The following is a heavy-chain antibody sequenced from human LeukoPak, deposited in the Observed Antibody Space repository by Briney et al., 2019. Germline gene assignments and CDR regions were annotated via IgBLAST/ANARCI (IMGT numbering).Heavy chain of an antibody. D-gene: IGHD3-22*01. V-gene: IGHV3-11*04. J-gene: IGHJ4*02. CDR1: GFTFSDYY. CDR2: ISSSGSTI. CDR3: ARGENYYDSSGYYPPFDY. Sequence: GGSLRLSCAASGFTFSDYYMSWIRQAPGKGLEWVSYISSSGSTIYYADSVKGRFTISRDNAKNSLYLQMNSLRAEDTAVYYCARGENYYDSSGYYPPFDYWGQGTLVTVSS.